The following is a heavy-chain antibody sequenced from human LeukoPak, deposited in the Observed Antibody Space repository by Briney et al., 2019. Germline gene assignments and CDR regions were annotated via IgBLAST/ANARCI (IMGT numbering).Heavy chain of an antibody. D-gene: IGHD3-9*01. CDR2: ISKSGGPI. CDR3: AKAEGYDILTGLDY. J-gene: IGHJ4*02. V-gene: IGHV3-48*03. Sequence: GGSLRLSCTASGFTFSSYEMNWVRQAPGKGLEWISYISKSGGPIYYADSVQGRFTISRENAKNSLYLQMNSLRTEDTAVYYCAKAEGYDILTGLDYWGQGTLVTVSS. CDR1: GFTFSSYE.